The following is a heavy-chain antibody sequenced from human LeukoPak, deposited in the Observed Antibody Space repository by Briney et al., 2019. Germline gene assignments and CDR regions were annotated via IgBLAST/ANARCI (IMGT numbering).Heavy chain of an antibody. J-gene: IGHJ4*02. Sequence: GASVKVSCKASGYTFTSYGISWVRQAPGQGLEWMGWISAYNGNTNYAQKLQGRVTMTTDTSTSTAYMELRGLRSDDTAVYYCARDLIGSSWSHRDYWGQGTLVTVSS. CDR2: ISAYNGNT. CDR3: ARDLIGSSWSHRDY. V-gene: IGHV1-18*01. D-gene: IGHD6-13*01. CDR1: GYTFTSYG.